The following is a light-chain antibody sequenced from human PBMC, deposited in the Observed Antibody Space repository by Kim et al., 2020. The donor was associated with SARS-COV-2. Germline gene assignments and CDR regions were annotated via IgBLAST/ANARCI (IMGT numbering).Light chain of an antibody. CDR3: QQYYSTPPS. V-gene: IGKV4-1*01. J-gene: IGKJ2*03. CDR2: WAS. CDR1: QTVLYNSNNKNY. Sequence: RATLNCKSSQTVLYNSNNKNYLAGYQQIPGQAPKLLIYWASIRESGVSDRFSGSGSETDFTLTISSLHAEDVAVYYCQQYYSTPPSFGQGTKLEI.